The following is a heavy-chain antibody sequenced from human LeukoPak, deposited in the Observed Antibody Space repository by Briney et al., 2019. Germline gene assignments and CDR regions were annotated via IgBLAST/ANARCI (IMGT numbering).Heavy chain of an antibody. CDR1: GRSISSSSYY. V-gene: IGHV4-39*01. CDR2: IYYSGST. Sequence: SETLSLTCTVPGRSISSSSYYLGWIRQPPGKGLEWIGSIYYSGSTYYNPSLKSRVTISVDTSKNQFSLKLSSVTAADTAVYYCASRTLSRGDYWGQGTLVTVSS. CDR3: ASRTLSRGDY. J-gene: IGHJ4*02.